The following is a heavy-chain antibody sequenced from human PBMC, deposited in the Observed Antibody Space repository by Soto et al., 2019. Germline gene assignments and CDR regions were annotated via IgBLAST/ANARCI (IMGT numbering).Heavy chain of an antibody. CDR1: GGTFSSYS. V-gene: IGHV1-69*06. Sequence: GASVTVSCEASGGTFSSYSISWVLQAPGQGLEWMGGLIPIFGTADYSQKFQGRVTITADKSTSTAYMELSSLRSEDTAVYYCARYTDFYDRSGYLDYWGQGTLVTVPS. J-gene: IGHJ4*02. D-gene: IGHD3-22*01. CDR2: LIPIFGTA. CDR3: ARYTDFYDRSGYLDY.